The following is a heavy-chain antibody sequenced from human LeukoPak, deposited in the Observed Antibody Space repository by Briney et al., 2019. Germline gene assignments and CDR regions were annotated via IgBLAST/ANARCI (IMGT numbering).Heavy chain of an antibody. CDR2: IYYSGST. CDR1: GGSISSGGYY. J-gene: IGHJ4*02. D-gene: IGHD3-16*01. Sequence: SETLSLTCTVSGGSISSGGYYWSWIRQHPGKGLEWIGYIYYSGSTYYNPSLKSRVTISVDTSKNQFSLKLSSVTAADTAVYYCARGWGSIPDYWGQGTLVTVSS. V-gene: IGHV4-31*03. CDR3: ARGWGSIPDY.